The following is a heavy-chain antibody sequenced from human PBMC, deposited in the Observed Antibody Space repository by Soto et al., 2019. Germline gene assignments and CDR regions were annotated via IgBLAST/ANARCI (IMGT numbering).Heavy chain of an antibody. Sequence: HPGGSLRLSCAASGFTVSSNYMSWVRQAPGKGLEWVSVIYSGGSTYYADSVKGRFTISRDNSKNTLYLQMNSLRAEDTAVYYCASGSLSIAAAGTRFDYWGQGTLVTVSS. CDR2: IYSGGST. V-gene: IGHV3-53*01. CDR1: GFTVSSNY. J-gene: IGHJ4*02. D-gene: IGHD6-13*01. CDR3: ASGSLSIAAAGTRFDY.